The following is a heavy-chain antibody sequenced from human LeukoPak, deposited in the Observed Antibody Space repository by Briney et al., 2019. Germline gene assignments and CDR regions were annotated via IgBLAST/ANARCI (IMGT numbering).Heavy chain of an antibody. CDR2: IYPGDSDT. V-gene: IGHV5-51*01. CDR1: GYSFTSYW. Sequence: GESLKISCKGSGYSFTSYWIGWVRQMPGKGLEWMGIIYPGDSDTRYSPSFQGQVTISADKSISTAYLQWSSLKASDTAMYYCARPYDSSGYGAYAFDIWGQGTMVTVSS. J-gene: IGHJ3*02. CDR3: ARPYDSSGYGAYAFDI. D-gene: IGHD3-22*01.